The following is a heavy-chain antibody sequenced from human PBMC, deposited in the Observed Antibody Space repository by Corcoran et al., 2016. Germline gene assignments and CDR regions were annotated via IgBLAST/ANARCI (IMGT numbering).Heavy chain of an antibody. D-gene: IGHD1-26*01. CDR2: GKEDGTEK. Sequence: EVQLVESGGGLVQPGGTLRLSCAASGFTFSSYWMSWVRQVPGKGREWVAKGKEDGTEKPYVDSVKGRVTISRDNAKNSLYLQMNSLRTEDTAVYYCSRDPPEWELPSDYWGQGTLVTVSA. CDR1: GFTFSSYW. CDR3: SRDPPEWELPSDY. J-gene: IGHJ4*02. V-gene: IGHV3-7*01.